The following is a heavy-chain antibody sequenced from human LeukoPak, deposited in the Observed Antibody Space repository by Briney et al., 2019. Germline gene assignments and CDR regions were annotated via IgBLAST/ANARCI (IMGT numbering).Heavy chain of an antibody. Sequence: GESLKISCKGSGYSFTSYWIGWVRQMPGKGLAWMGIIYPGDSDTRYSPSFQGQVTISADKSISTAYLQWSSLKASDTAMYYCARIYCSSTSCYTDYGMDVWGQGTTVTVSS. J-gene: IGHJ6*02. CDR2: IYPGDSDT. V-gene: IGHV5-51*01. CDR3: ARIYCSSTSCYTDYGMDV. CDR1: GYSFTSYW. D-gene: IGHD2-2*02.